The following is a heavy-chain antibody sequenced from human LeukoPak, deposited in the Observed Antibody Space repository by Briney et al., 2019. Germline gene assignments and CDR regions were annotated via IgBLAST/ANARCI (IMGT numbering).Heavy chain of an antibody. CDR3: VRSFTHWWWFDP. V-gene: IGHV3-33*01. CDR2: IWSDGSEI. CDR1: GFTFSSYG. Sequence: PGGSLRLSCAASGFTFSSYGVHWVRQAPGKGLEWVAVIWSDGSEIHYADSVEGRFTISRDNSENMMYLQMNNLRAEDTAVYYCVRSFTHWWWFDPWGQGTLVTVSS. J-gene: IGHJ5*02. D-gene: IGHD2-8*02.